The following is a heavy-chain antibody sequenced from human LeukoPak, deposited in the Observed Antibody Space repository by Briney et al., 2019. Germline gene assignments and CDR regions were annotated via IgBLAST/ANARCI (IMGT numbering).Heavy chain of an antibody. Sequence: GGSLRLSCAASGFTFSSFAMSWVRQAPGKGLEGVSTISGSGGSTSYADSVKGRFTISRDNSKNTLYLQMNSLRAEDTALYYCAKNSRSSGYYLDYWGQGTLVTVSS. V-gene: IGHV3-23*01. CDR3: AKNSRSSGYYLDY. J-gene: IGHJ4*02. CDR1: GFTFSSFA. CDR2: ISGSGGST. D-gene: IGHD3-22*01.